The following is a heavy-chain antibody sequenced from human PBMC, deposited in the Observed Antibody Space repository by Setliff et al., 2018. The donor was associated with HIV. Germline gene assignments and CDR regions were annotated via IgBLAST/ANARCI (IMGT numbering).Heavy chain of an antibody. D-gene: IGHD2-8*01. Sequence: ASVKVSCKTSGYKFNIFGVSWVRQAPGQGLEWMGWMNPDSGNTGYAQKFQGRVTMTRNTSISTAYKDLSSLRSEDTAVYYCARGKVLRGNILYYWGQGTLVTVSS. CDR1: GYKFNIFG. CDR2: MNPDSGNT. J-gene: IGHJ4*02. CDR3: ARGKVLRGNILYY. V-gene: IGHV1-8*01.